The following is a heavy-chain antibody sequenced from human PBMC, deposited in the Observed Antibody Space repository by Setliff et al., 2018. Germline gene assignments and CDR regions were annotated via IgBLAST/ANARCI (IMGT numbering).Heavy chain of an antibody. J-gene: IGHJ5*02. CDR2: IYTSGAT. Sequence: PSETLSLTCTVSGASLSSGSYYWSWIRQPAGKGLEWIGRIYTSGATTYSPSLKSRVTISVDTSKKQFSLMLTSVTAADTAVYYCARYIPSAGCFDPWGQGALVTVSS. D-gene: IGHD2-21*01. CDR3: ARYIPSAGCFDP. V-gene: IGHV4-61*02. CDR1: GASLSSGSYY.